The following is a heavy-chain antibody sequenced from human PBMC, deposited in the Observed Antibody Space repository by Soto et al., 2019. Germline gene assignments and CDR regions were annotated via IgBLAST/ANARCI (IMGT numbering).Heavy chain of an antibody. CDR2: FSAGGSA. CDR3: AKESLPEHYGDTLFDY. V-gene: IGHV3-23*01. Sequence: EVQLLESGGALVRPGGSLRLSCAASGFSFNNYALSWVRQAPGKGLEWVSTFSAGGSAYYAASVQGRFTIARDSSQDTVHLQISDLRPEDTAVYYCAKESLPEHYGDTLFDYWGQGTRVTVSS. CDR1: GFSFNNYA. J-gene: IGHJ4*02. D-gene: IGHD4-17*01.